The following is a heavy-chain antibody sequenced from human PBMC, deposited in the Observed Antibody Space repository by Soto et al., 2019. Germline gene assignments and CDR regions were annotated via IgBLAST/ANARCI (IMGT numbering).Heavy chain of an antibody. CDR1: GGSFSGCY. Sequence: PSETLSLTCAVYGGSFSGCYWSWIRQPPGKGLEWIGEINHSGSTNYNPSLKSRVTISVDTSKNQFSLKLSSVTAADTAVYYCAREGIFSGSYPYYYYGMDAWGQGTTVTVSS. CDR3: AREGIFSGSYPYYYYGMDA. CDR2: INHSGST. D-gene: IGHD1-26*01. J-gene: IGHJ6*02. V-gene: IGHV4-34*01.